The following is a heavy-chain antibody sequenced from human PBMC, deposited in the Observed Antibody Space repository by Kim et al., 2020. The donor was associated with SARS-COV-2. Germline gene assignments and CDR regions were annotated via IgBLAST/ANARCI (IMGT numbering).Heavy chain of an antibody. CDR3: ARGPYYDTAWFQH. CDR2: INHSGST. D-gene: IGHD3-22*01. J-gene: IGHJ1*01. Sequence: SETLSLTCAVYGGSFSGYYWSWIRQPPGKGLEWIGEINHSGSTNYNPSLKSRVTISVDTSKNQFSLKLSSVTAADTAVYYCARGPYYDTAWFQHWGQGTLVTVSS. CDR1: GGSFSGYY. V-gene: IGHV4-34*01.